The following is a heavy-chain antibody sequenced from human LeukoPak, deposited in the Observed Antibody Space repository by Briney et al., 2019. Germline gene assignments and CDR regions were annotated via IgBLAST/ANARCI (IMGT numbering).Heavy chain of an antibody. Sequence: GGSLRLSCAASGFSFDDYGVSWVRQAPGKGLERVSGIDSNGGSTGYADSVKGRFTISRDNAKNSLYLQMNSLRDEDTALYYCARDPLQFTMVRGISDYFYYMDVWGKGTTVTVSS. D-gene: IGHD3-10*01. CDR1: GFSFDDYG. V-gene: IGHV3-20*04. J-gene: IGHJ6*03. CDR2: IDSNGGST. CDR3: ARDPLQFTMVRGISDYFYYMDV.